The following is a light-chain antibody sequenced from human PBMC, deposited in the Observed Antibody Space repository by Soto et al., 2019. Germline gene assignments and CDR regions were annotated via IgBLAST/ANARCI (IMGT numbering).Light chain of an antibody. Sequence: DIQMTQSPSTLSASVGDRVTITCRASQSSRNWLAWFQQKPGKAPQLLIYKTSRLESGVPSRFSGSGSGTDFTLTISSLQPDDFAAYSCHQYNAFPLTFGQGTKMESK. CDR1: QSSRNW. V-gene: IGKV1-5*03. CDR2: KTS. J-gene: IGKJ2*01. CDR3: HQYNAFPLT.